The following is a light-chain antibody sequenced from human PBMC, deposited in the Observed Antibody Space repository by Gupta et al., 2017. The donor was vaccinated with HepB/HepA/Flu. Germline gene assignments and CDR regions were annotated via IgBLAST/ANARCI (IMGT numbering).Light chain of an antibody. J-gene: IGKJ4*01. CDR3: QQYNNGPPALT. V-gene: IGKV3-15*01. Sequence: EIVMTQSPATLSVSPGERATLSCRASQSVSSNFAWYQQKPGQAPRLLIYGASTRATGIPARFSGSGSGTEFTLTISSLQSEDFAVYYCQQYNNGPPALTFGGGTKVEIK. CDR2: GAS. CDR1: QSVSSN.